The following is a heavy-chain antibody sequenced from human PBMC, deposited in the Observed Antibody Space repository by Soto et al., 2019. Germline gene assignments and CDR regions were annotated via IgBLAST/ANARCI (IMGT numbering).Heavy chain of an antibody. J-gene: IGHJ4*02. CDR1: GFAFSDYY. D-gene: IGHD5-12*01. V-gene: IGHV3-11*06. CDR2: ITSSRSNFT. CDR3: VRDRGYSGYTF. Sequence: KPGGSLRLSCAASGFAFSDYYMSWIRQAPGKGLEWVAYITSSRSNFTNYADSVRGRFTISRDNARNSVSLQMNSLRPEDTAVYYCVRDRGYSGYTFWGQGTQVTVSS.